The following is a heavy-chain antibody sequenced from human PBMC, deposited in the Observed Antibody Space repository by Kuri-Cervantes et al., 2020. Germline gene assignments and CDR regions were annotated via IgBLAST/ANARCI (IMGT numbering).Heavy chain of an antibody. CDR1: GYTFTSYY. V-gene: IGHV1-46*01. J-gene: IGHJ5*02. Sequence: ASVKVSCKASGYTFTSYYMHWVRQAPGQGLEWMGIINPSGGSTSYAQKFRGRVTMTRDTSTSTVYMELSSLRSEDTAVYYCARGIPAGWRNSHVSWSDPWGQGTLVTVSS. CDR2: INPSGGST. D-gene: IGHD4-23*01. CDR3: ARGIPAGWRNSHVSWSDP.